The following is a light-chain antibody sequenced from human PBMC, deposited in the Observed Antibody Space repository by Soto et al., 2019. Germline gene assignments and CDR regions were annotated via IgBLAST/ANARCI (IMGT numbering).Light chain of an antibody. CDR1: QDISNY. CDR2: DAS. Sequence: IQMTQYPSSLSASVGDRFTITCQASQDISNYLNWYQQKPGKAPKLLIYDASNLETGVPSRFSGSGSGTDFTFTISSLQPEDIATYYCQQYDNLPLTFGGGTKVDIK. CDR3: QQYDNLPLT. V-gene: IGKV1-33*01. J-gene: IGKJ4*01.